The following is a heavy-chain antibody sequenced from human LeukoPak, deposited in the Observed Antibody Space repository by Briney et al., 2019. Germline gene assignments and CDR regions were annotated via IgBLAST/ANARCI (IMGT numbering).Heavy chain of an antibody. V-gene: IGHV3-7*01. D-gene: IGHD6-19*01. CDR3: ATKQWLAPPPDS. J-gene: IGHJ4*02. Sequence: RSGGSLRLSCAASGFPFSTYWMSWVRQAPGEGLEWVANINQYGSEKYYVDSVKGRFTISRDNAKNSLFLQMNSVRDEDTAVYYCATKQWLAPPPDSWGQGTPVTVSS. CDR1: GFPFSTYW. CDR2: INQYGSEK.